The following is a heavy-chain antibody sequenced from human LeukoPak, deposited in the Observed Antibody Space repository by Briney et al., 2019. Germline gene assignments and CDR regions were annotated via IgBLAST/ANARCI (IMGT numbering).Heavy chain of an antibody. D-gene: IGHD4-11*01. CDR3: ARVIQSYFSDY. V-gene: IGHV3-33*01. CDR2: MWSDGDNR. CDR1: GFTFGTYA. J-gene: IGHJ4*02. Sequence: GRSLRLSCAASGFTFGTYAMHWVRQAPGKGLEWVAVMWSDGDNRYYADSVKGRFTISRDNSKNILYLQMNSLRAEDTAVYYCARVIQSYFSDYWGQGTLVTVSS.